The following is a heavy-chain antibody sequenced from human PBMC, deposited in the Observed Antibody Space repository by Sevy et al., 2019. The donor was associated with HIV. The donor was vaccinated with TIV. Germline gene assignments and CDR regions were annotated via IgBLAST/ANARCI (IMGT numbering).Heavy chain of an antibody. J-gene: IGHJ4*02. D-gene: IGHD2-15*01. CDR2: LSFGCGKI. CDR3: AREGCTQPHDY. CDR1: GFAFYYYS. V-gene: IGHV3-23*01. Sequence: GGSLRLSCAASGFAFYYYSMSWIRQAPGKGLEWVATLSFGCGKINYADSVKGRFTISRDNSKNSFYLQMNGLRVDDTAVYYCAREGCTQPHDYWGQGTLVTVSS.